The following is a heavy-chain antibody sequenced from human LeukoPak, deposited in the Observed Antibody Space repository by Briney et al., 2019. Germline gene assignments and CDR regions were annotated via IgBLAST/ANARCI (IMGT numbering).Heavy chain of an antibody. V-gene: IGHV1-2*06. Sequence: ASVKVSCKASGYTFTGYYMHWVRQAPGQGLEWMGRINPNSGGTNYAQKFQGRVTITTDESTSTAYMELSSLRSEDTAVYYCARHVVVTAIRSHEGYFQHWGQGTLVTVSS. CDR2: INPNSGGT. J-gene: IGHJ1*01. CDR3: ARHVVVTAIRSHEGYFQH. CDR1: GYTFTGYY. D-gene: IGHD2-21*02.